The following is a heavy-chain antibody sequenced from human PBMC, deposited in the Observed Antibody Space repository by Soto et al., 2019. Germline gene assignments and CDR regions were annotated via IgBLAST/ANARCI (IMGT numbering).Heavy chain of an antibody. CDR3: ARGDRAAFDI. Sequence: EVQLVESGGGLVQPGASLRLSCVASGFTFSYCWMHWVRQGPGKGLVWVSRIHSDGSSTTYADSVKGRFTISRDNAKNTLYLQMNSLRAEDTAVYYCARGDRAAFDIWGQGTMVTVSS. CDR2: IHSDGSST. J-gene: IGHJ3*02. CDR1: GFTFSYCW. V-gene: IGHV3-74*01.